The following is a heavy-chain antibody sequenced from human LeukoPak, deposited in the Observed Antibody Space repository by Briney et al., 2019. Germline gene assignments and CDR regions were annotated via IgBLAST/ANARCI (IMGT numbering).Heavy chain of an antibody. D-gene: IGHD3-16*01. Sequence: SGTLSLTCAVSGGSISSSNWWSWVRQPPGKGLEWIGEIYHSGSTNYNPSLKSRVTISVDTSKNQFSLKPSSVTAADTAVYFCARWGSGTSPFDDWGQGTLVTVSS. V-gene: IGHV4-4*02. J-gene: IGHJ4*02. CDR3: ARWGSGTSPFDD. CDR2: IYHSGST. CDR1: GGSISSSNW.